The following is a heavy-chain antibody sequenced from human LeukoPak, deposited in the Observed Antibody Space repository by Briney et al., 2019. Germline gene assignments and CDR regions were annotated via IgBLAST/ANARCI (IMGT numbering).Heavy chain of an antibody. Sequence: PGGSLRLSCAASGFTFSSYSMNWVRQAPGKGLEWVSSISSSSSYIYYADSVKGRFTISRDNAKNSLYLQMNSLRAEDTAVYHCARDHVAVAGTDFDYWGQGTLVTVSS. J-gene: IGHJ4*02. CDR3: ARDHVAVAGTDFDY. CDR2: ISSSSSYI. D-gene: IGHD6-19*01. V-gene: IGHV3-21*01. CDR1: GFTFSSYS.